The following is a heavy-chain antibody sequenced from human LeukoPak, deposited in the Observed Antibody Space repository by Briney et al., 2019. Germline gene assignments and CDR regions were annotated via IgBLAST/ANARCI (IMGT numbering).Heavy chain of an antibody. CDR3: ARKELEGPGDY. D-gene: IGHD3-10*01. J-gene: IGHJ4*02. CDR2: IIPILGIA. Sequence: ASVKVSCKASGGTFSSYAISWVRQAPGQGLEWMGRIIPILGIANYAQKFQGRVTITADKSTSTAYMELSSLRSEDTAVYYCARKELEGPGDYWGQGTLVTVSS. CDR1: GGTFSSYA. V-gene: IGHV1-69*04.